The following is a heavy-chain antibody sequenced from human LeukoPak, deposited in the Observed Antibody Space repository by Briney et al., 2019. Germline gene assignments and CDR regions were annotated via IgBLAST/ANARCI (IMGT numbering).Heavy chain of an antibody. CDR2: IYSGGST. CDR3: ARDGSWAWSTYMDV. CDR1: GFTVSSNY. Sequence: PGGSLRLSCAASGFTVSSNYMSWVRQAPGKGLEWVSVIYSGGSTYYADSVKGRFTISRDNAKNSLILQMNSLRAEDTATYYCARDGSWAWSTYMDVWGKGTTVTVSS. V-gene: IGHV3-53*01. J-gene: IGHJ6*03. D-gene: IGHD6-13*01.